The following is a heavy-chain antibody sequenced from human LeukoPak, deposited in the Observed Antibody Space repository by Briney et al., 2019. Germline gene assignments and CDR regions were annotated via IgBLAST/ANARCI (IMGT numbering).Heavy chain of an antibody. CDR1: GFTVSSNY. CDR2: IYSGGST. V-gene: IGHV3-66*01. Sequence: PGGSLRLSCAASGFTVSSNYMSWVRQAPGKGLEWVSVIYSGGSTYYADSVKGRFTISRGNSRDTLYLQMNSLRAEDTAVYYCARDLRQRNPFDYWGQGTLVTVSS. J-gene: IGHJ4*02. CDR3: ARDLRQRNPFDY. D-gene: IGHD1-14*01.